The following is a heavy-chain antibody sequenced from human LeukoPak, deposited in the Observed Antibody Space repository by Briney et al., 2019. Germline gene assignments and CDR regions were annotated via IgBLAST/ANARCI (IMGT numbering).Heavy chain of an antibody. J-gene: IGHJ4*02. D-gene: IGHD5-18*01. CDR3: ARGPTAMAHRFVDY. CDR2: INHSGST. CDR1: GGSFSGYY. Sequence: SETLSLTCAVYGGSFSGYYWSWIRQPPGKGLEWIGEINHSGSTNYNPSLKSRVTISVDTSKNQFSLKLSSVTAADTAVYYCARGPTAMAHRFVDYWGQGTLVTVSS. V-gene: IGHV4-34*01.